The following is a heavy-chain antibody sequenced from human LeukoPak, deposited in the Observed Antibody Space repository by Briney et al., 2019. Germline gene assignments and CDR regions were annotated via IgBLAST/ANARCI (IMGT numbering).Heavy chain of an antibody. CDR3: ARVAGGTTFDY. V-gene: IGHV3-74*01. CDR2: INTDGSIT. D-gene: IGHD6-13*01. Sequence: HPGGSLRLSCVASGFRFTSYWMHWVRQAPGKGLVWFSRINTDGSITSYADSVQGRFTISRDTAKNTLYLQMNSLRVEDTAIYYCARVAGGTTFDYWGQGARVTVSS. J-gene: IGHJ4*02. CDR1: GFRFTSYW.